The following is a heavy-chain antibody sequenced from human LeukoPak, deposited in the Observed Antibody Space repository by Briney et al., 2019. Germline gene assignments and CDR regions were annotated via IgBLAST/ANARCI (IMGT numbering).Heavy chain of an antibody. V-gene: IGHV3-30*02. Sequence: PGGSLRLSCAASGFTFSSYGMHWVRQAPGKGLEWVAFIRYDGSNKYYADSVKGRFTISRDNSKNTLYLQMNSLRAEDTAVYYCAKDLSMGYCSGGSCGSIDYWGQGTLVTVSS. D-gene: IGHD2-15*01. J-gene: IGHJ4*02. CDR2: IRYDGSNK. CDR1: GFTFSSYG. CDR3: AKDLSMGYCSGGSCGSIDY.